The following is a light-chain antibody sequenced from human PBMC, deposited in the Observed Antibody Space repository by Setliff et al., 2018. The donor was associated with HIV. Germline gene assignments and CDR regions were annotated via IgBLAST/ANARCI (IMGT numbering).Light chain of an antibody. CDR3: QSYDSSNYV. Sequence: NFMLTQPHSVSESPGKTVTISCTRSSGSIASNYVQWYQQRPGSSPTTVIYEDNQRPSGVPDRFSGSIDNSSNSASLTISGLKTEDEADYYCQSYDSSNYVFGTGTKVTVL. CDR1: SGSIASNY. V-gene: IGLV6-57*01. J-gene: IGLJ1*01. CDR2: EDN.